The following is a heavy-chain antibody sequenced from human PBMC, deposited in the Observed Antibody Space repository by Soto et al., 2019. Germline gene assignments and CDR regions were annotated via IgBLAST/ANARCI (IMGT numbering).Heavy chain of an antibody. CDR1: GGSIRSYS. CDR3: ARFDGRY. D-gene: IGHD3-9*01. J-gene: IGHJ4*02. CDR2: IYYSGST. Sequence: QVPLQEAGPGLVKPSETLSLTCTVSGGSIRSYSWSWIRQPPGKGLEWIGYIYYSGSTNYNPSLKSRVPISVDASENQCPLKLSSVPAADTAVYYWARFDGRYLGQGALCTV. V-gene: IGHV4-59*01.